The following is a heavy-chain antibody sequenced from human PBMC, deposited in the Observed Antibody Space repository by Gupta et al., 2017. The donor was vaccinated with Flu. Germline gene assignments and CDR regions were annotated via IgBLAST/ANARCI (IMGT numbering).Heavy chain of an antibody. CDR1: GDSD. CDR2: VRRKDFGGTT. V-gene: IGHV3-49*03. D-gene: IGHD6-13*01. J-gene: IGHJ5*02. CDR3: TRGVGGTNWYGNNWFDD. Sequence: GDSDMYWFRQAPGKGLEWVGLVRRKDFGGTTEYAASVRGRFTISRDDSKNIAYLQMNSLKNEDTALYYCTRGVGGTNWYGNNWFDDWGQGTLVTVSS.